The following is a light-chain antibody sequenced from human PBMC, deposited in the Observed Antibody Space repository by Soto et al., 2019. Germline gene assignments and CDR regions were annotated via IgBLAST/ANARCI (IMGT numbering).Light chain of an antibody. CDR3: QQSFSTPQT. CDR2: VAS. J-gene: IGKJ4*01. Sequence: DIQMTQSPSSLSASVGDSVTITCRASQSINIYLSCYQQKPGKAPKLLINVASTLQGGVPSRFSGSGSGTEFTLAISSLQPEDSATYYCQQSFSTPQTFGGGTRVEIK. CDR1: QSINIY. V-gene: IGKV1-39*01.